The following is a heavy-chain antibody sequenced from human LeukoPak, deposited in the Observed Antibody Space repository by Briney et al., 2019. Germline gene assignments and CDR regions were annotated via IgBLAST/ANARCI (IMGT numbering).Heavy chain of an antibody. Sequence: GESLKISCKGAGYSFTSYWIGWVRQMPGKGLEWMGIIYPGDSDTRYSPSFQGQVTISADKSISTAYLQWSSLKASDTAMYYCAQIHGYCSRTSCYPAEYFQHWGQGTLVTVSS. CDR2: IYPGDSDT. CDR3: AQIHGYCSRTSCYPAEYFQH. V-gene: IGHV5-51*01. CDR1: GYSFTSYW. J-gene: IGHJ1*01. D-gene: IGHD2-2*01.